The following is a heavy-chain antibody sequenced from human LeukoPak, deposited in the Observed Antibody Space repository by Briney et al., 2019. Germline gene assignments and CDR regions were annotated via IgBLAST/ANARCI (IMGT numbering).Heavy chain of an antibody. D-gene: IGHD6-19*01. Sequence: GASVKVSCKASGGTFSSYAISWVRQAPGQGLEWMGRIIPILGIANYAQKFQGRVTITADKSTSTAYMELSGLRSEDTAVYYCARVAVAGANFDYWGQGTLVTVSS. CDR2: IIPILGIA. J-gene: IGHJ4*02. CDR3: ARVAVAGANFDY. CDR1: GGTFSSYA. V-gene: IGHV1-69*04.